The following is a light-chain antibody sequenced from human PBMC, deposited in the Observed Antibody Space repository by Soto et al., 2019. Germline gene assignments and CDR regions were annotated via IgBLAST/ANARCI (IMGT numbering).Light chain of an antibody. Sequence: IQITQSPSSLSSSVLERFTITCRASQDIRNDLAWYQQKPGQAPHLLIFAAFNLQSGVPSRFSGGGSGTHFTLTISSLQPDDFATYYCLQYYNFSWTFGQGTKVDIK. CDR3: LQYYNFSWT. V-gene: IGKV1-6*01. CDR1: QDIRND. CDR2: AAF. J-gene: IGKJ1*01.